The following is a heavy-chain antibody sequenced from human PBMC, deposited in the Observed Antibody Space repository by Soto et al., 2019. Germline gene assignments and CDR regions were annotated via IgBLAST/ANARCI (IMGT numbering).Heavy chain of an antibody. V-gene: IGHV4-30-2*01. D-gene: IGHD3-10*01. J-gene: IGHJ3*02. CDR3: ARRRVWFWEITDDFDI. CDR2: IDQIGST. CDR1: GGSISSGGYS. Sequence: QLQLQESGSGLVKPSQTLSLTCAVSGGSISSGGYSWSWIRHPPGKGVEWIGYIDQIGSTYYNPSLQRRVTISVDRSKNQFSLKLSFVTAADSAVYYCARRRVWFWEITDDFDIWGQGTMVTVSS.